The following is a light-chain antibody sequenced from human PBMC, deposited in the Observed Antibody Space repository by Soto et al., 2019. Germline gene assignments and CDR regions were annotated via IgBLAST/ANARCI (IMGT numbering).Light chain of an antibody. CDR1: QSVSSN. Sequence: EIVMTQSPATLSVSPGERATLSCRASQSVSSNLAWYQHKPGQAPRLLIYGASTRVTGIPARFSGSGSGTEFTLTITSLQSEDFAVYYCQQYNNWPPWTFGQWTKVESK. CDR2: GAS. CDR3: QQYNNWPPWT. V-gene: IGKV3-15*01. J-gene: IGKJ1*01.